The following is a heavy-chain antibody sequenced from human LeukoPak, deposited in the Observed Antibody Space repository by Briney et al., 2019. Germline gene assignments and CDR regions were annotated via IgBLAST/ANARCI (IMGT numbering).Heavy chain of an antibody. CDR2: LIWIIGSI. CDR3: AKDAEPTYTYGKIDY. J-gene: IGHJ4*02. CDR1: GFTFDFYG. D-gene: IGHD5-18*01. V-gene: IGHV3-9*01. Sequence: GGSLKLSCEALGFTFDFYGLHWVRQAQGKGRGGVPGLIWIIGSISFEASVKGRFTISRDNAKNSLYLQMNSLRAEDTALYYCAKDAEPTYTYGKIDYWGQGTLVTVSS.